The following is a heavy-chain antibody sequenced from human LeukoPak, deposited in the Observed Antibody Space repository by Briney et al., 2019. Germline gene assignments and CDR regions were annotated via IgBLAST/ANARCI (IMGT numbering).Heavy chain of an antibody. V-gene: IGHV3-30*18. CDR3: AKDRSSSWTFDY. D-gene: IGHD6-13*01. CDR1: GFTFSWNG. J-gene: IGHJ4*02. CDR2: ISYDGSNT. Sequence: EGSLRLSCAASGFTFSWNGMHWVRQAPGKGLEWVALISYDGSNTYYADSVKGRFTISRDISKNTLFLQMNSLRAEDTAVYYCAKDRSSSWTFDYWGQGTLVTVSS.